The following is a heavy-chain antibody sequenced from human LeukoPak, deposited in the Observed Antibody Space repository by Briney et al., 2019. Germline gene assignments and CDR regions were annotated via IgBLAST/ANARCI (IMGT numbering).Heavy chain of an antibody. J-gene: IGHJ5*02. D-gene: IGHD6-13*01. CDR3: ARAAAGTTRDWFDP. CDR2: ISAYNGDT. V-gene: IGHV1-18*01. Sequence: ASVKVSCKASGYTFTCYGISWVRQAPGQGLEWMGWISAYNGDTNYAQKLQGRVTMTTDTSTSTAYMELRSLRSGDTAVYYCARAAAGTTRDWFDPWGQGTLVTVSS. CDR1: GYTFTCYG.